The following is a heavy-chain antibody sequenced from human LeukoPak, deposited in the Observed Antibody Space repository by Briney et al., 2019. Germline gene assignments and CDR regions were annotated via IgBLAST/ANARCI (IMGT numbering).Heavy chain of an antibody. Sequence: GGSLRLSCVASGFTFSNFNMKWVRQAPGKGLEWVSSISSSSSYYADSVKGRFTISRDNAKNSLYLQMNSLRAEDTAAYYCARGGGLDVWGQGATVTVSS. CDR1: GFTFSNFN. CDR2: ISSSSSY. J-gene: IGHJ6*02. D-gene: IGHD3-16*01. V-gene: IGHV3-21*01. CDR3: ARGGGLDV.